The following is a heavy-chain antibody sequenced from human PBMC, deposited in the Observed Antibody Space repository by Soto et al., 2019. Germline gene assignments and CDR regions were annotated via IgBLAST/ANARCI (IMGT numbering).Heavy chain of an antibody. J-gene: IGHJ6*02. CDR3: ARDSTAWFPYYGIDV. CDR2: ISDRGTT. CDR1: GGSLDYYY. D-gene: IGHD3-10*01. Sequence: PSATLSLTCTVSGGSLDYYYWTWIRQPPGKGLEWLGYISDRGTTSYNPSLRSRVTISVDTSKNQFSLRLNSVTAADTAVYYCARDSTAWFPYYGIDVWGQGTTVTVSS. V-gene: IGHV4-59*01.